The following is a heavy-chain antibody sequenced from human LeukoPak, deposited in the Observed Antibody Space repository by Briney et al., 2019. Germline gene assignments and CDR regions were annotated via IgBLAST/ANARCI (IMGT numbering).Heavy chain of an antibody. V-gene: IGHV3-23*01. J-gene: IGHJ4*02. Sequence: PGGSLRLSCAASGFTFSSYGMSWVRQAPGKGLEWVSAISGSGGSTYYADSVKGRFTISRDNSKNTLYLQMNSLRAEDTAVYYCAKGTVYPPGTPSAPVWFGESGRGWGQGTLVTVSS. D-gene: IGHD3-10*01. CDR2: ISGSGGST. CDR1: GFTFSSYG. CDR3: AKGTVYPPGTPSAPVWFGESGRG.